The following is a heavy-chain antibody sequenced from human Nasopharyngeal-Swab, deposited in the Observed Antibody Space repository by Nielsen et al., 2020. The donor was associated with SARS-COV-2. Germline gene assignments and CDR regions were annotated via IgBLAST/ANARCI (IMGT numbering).Heavy chain of an antibody. D-gene: IGHD1-7*01. V-gene: IGHV4-31*03. CDR1: GGSISSGGYY. J-gene: IGHJ3*02. CDR2: IYYSGST. CDR3: ARKQARNYGNAFDI. Sequence: SETLSLTCTVSGGSISSGGYYWSWIRQHPGKGLEWIGYIYYSGSTYYNPSLKSRVTISVDTSKNQFSLKLSSVTAADTAVYYCARKQARNYGNAFDIWGQGTMVTVSS.